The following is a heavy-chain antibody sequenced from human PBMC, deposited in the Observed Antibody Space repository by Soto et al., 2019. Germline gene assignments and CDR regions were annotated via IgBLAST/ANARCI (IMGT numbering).Heavy chain of an antibody. CDR1: GYTFTGYY. CDR2: INPNSGGT. Sequence: ASVKVSCKASGYTFTGYYMHWVRQAPRQGLEWMGWINPNSGGTNYAQKFQGWVTMTRDTSISTAYMELSRLRSDDTAVYYCARSWLITAPYYYGSGSYPPFDYWGQGTLVTVSS. D-gene: IGHD3-10*01. J-gene: IGHJ4*02. V-gene: IGHV1-2*04. CDR3: ARSWLITAPYYYGSGSYPPFDY.